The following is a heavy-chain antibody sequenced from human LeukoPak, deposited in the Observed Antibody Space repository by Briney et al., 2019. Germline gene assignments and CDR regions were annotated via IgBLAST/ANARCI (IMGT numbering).Heavy chain of an antibody. Sequence: PGGSLRLSCAASGFTFSSYAMSWVRQAPGKGLEWVTAISGSGGSTYYADSVKGRFTISRDNSKNTLYLQMNSLRAEDTAVYYCAKDPSYETHYYDSSGYYWNYWGQGTLVTVSS. CDR2: ISGSGGST. D-gene: IGHD3-22*01. CDR1: GFTFSSYA. CDR3: AKDPSYETHYYDSSGYYWNY. J-gene: IGHJ4*02. V-gene: IGHV3-23*01.